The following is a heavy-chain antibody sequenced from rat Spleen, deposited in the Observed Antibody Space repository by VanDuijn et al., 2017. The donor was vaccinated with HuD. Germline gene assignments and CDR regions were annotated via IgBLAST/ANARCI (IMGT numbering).Heavy chain of an antibody. V-gene: IGHV5-29*01. CDR2: ISNDGTTT. J-gene: IGHJ2*01. CDR3: TREGLYFYGGYSEEDY. Sequence: EVQLVESGGGLVQPGRSLKLSCAASGFTFTTYAMAWVRQAPTKGLEWVATISNDGTTTFYRDSVKGRFTISRDNAKNTLYLQMDSLRSEDTATYYCTREGLYFYGGYSEEDYWGQGVMVTVSS. CDR1: GFTFTTYA. D-gene: IGHD1-11*01.